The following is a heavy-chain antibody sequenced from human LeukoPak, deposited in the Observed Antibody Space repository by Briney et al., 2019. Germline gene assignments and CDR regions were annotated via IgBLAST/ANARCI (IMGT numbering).Heavy chain of an antibody. D-gene: IGHD1-1*01. CDR3: ARDNNWNDEYGMDV. Sequence: PGGSLRLSCAASGFTVSSNYMSWVRQAPGKGLERVSVIYSGGSTYYADSVKGRFTISRDNSKNTLYLQMNSLRAEDTAVYYCARDNNWNDEYGMDVWGQGTTVTVSS. J-gene: IGHJ6*02. V-gene: IGHV3-53*01. CDR2: IYSGGST. CDR1: GFTVSSNY.